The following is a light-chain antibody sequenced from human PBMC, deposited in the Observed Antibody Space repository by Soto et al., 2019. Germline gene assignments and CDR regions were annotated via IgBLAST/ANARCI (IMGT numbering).Light chain of an antibody. CDR2: AAS. Sequence: DIQLTQSPSFLSASVGDRVTLTCRASQDISSYLAWYQQKPGKAPKLLIYAASTLQSGVPSRFSGSGSGTEFTLTISRLQPEDFATDYCQQLNSYPITFGQGTRLEIK. J-gene: IGKJ5*01. V-gene: IGKV1-9*01. CDR3: QQLNSYPIT. CDR1: QDISSY.